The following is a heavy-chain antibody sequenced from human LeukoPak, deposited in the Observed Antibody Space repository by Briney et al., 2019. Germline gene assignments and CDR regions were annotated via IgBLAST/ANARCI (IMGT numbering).Heavy chain of an antibody. D-gene: IGHD5-18*01. Sequence: GGSLRLSCAASGFTFSSYAMHWVRQAPGKGLEYVSAISSNGGSTYYANSMKGRFTISRDNSKNTLYLQMGSLRAEDMAVYYCARDGRVGYSYGYNWFDPWGQGTLVTVSS. V-gene: IGHV3-64*01. J-gene: IGHJ5*02. CDR1: GFTFSSYA. CDR2: ISSNGGST. CDR3: ARDGRVGYSYGYNWFDP.